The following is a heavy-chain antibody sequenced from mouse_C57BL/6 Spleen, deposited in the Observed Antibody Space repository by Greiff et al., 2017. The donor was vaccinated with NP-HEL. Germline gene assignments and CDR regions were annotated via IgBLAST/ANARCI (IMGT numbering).Heavy chain of an antibody. V-gene: IGHV1-64*01. Sequence: QVQLQQPGAELVQPGASVKLSCKASGYSFTSYWMHWVKQRPGQGLEWIGMIHTNSGSTNYNEKFKSKATLTVDKSSSTAYMQLNSLTSEDSAVYYCARFAYAMDYWGQGTSVTVSS. CDR1: GYSFTSYW. CDR3: ARFAYAMDY. J-gene: IGHJ4*01. CDR2: IHTNSGST.